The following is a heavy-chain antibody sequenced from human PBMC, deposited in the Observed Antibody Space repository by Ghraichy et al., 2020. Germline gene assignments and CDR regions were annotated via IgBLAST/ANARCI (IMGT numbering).Heavy chain of an antibody. CDR1: GFTFSHYG. D-gene: IGHD3/OR15-3a*01. V-gene: IGHV3-30*18. CDR2: ISYDCANK. J-gene: IGHJ4*02. Sequence: GGSLRLSCAASGFTFSHYGMHWVRQAPGKGLEWVSVISYDCANKYYRDSVKGRFTTSRDNSTQTLYLQMGSLRTEDTAVYYCAKDFQALVGLPAACFDSWGRGTLVTVSS. CDR3: AKDFQALVGLPAACFDS.